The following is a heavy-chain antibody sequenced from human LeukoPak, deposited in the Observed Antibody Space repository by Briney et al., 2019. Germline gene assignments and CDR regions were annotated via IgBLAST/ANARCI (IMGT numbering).Heavy chain of an antibody. CDR1: GFTFTCCS. Sequence: QSGGSLRLSCAASGFTFTCCSLNWVRQAPGKGLEWVSYISSSSQNIYYADSVKGRFTISRDNAKNSLYLQMNSLRDEDTAVYYCARDYYGYYGMDVWGQGTTVTVSS. CDR3: ARDYYGYYGMDV. D-gene: IGHD3-10*01. J-gene: IGHJ6*02. CDR2: ISSSSQNI. V-gene: IGHV3-48*02.